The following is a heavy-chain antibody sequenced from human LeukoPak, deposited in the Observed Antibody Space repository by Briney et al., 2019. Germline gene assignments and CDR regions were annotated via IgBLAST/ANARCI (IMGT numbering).Heavy chain of an antibody. Sequence: GGSLRLSCAASGFTFRSYAMSWVRQAPGKGLEWVSAISGSGGSTYYADSVKGRFTISRDNFKNTLYLQMNSLRAEDTAVYCCAKYSGIWDYFNYWGQGTLVTVSS. CDR2: ISGSGGST. CDR3: AKYSGIWDYFNY. CDR1: GFTFRSYA. D-gene: IGHD1-26*01. J-gene: IGHJ4*02. V-gene: IGHV3-23*01.